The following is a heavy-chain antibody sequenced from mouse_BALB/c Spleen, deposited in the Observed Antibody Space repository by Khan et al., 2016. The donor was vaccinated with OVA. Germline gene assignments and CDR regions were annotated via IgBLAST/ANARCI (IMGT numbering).Heavy chain of an antibody. D-gene: IGHD1-1*01. Sequence: EVELVESGGGLVQPGGSLKLSCATSGFTFSDYFMYWVRQTPEKRLEWVAYISNSGGSTYYPDTVKGRFTISRDNAKNTLYLQMSQLKTEDTAIYYCARGATVGAFDYWGQDTTLTVSS. CDR3: ARGATVGAFDY. J-gene: IGHJ2*01. CDR1: GFTFSDYF. V-gene: IGHV5-12*02. CDR2: ISNSGGST.